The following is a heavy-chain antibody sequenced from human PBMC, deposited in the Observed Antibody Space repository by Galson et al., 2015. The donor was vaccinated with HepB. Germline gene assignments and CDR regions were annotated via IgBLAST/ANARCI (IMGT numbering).Heavy chain of an antibody. CDR1: GGTFSSYA. CDR2: IIPIFGTA. V-gene: IGHV1-69*13. D-gene: IGHD2-2*01. J-gene: IGHJ6*03. Sequence: SVKVSCKASGGTFSSYAISWVRQAPGQGLEWMGGIIPIFGTANYAQKFQGRVTITADESTSTAYMELSSLRSEDTAVYYCARGRYQLLSHRNNYYYYYMDVWGKGTTVTVSS. CDR3: ARGRYQLLSHRNNYYYYYMDV.